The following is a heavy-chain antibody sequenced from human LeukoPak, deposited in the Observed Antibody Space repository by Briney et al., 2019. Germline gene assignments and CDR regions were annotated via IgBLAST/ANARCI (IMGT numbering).Heavy chain of an antibody. V-gene: IGHV4-59*08. CDR1: GGSISSYY. Sequence: SETLSLTCTVSGGSISSYYWSWIRQPPGKGLECIGYIYYSGSTNYNPSLRSRVTISVDTSKNQFSLRLSSVTAADTAVYYCARLAGGILGYWGQGTLVTVSS. D-gene: IGHD1-26*01. CDR2: IYYSGST. J-gene: IGHJ4*02. CDR3: ARLAGGILGY.